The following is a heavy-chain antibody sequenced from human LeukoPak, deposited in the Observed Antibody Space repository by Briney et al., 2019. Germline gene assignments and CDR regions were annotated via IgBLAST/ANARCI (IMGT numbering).Heavy chain of an antibody. J-gene: IGHJ5*02. CDR2: IYYKGIT. CDR3: ARLVAVTGTVDWFDP. V-gene: IGHV4-59*08. CDR1: GGSISGYH. D-gene: IGHD2-21*02. Sequence: PSETLSLTCVVSGGSISGYHWSWIRQVPGKGLEWIGYIYYKGITNYNPSLKSRVTISLDTSKRQFSLKLSSVIAADTAVYYCARLVAVTGTVDWFDPWGQGTVVTVSS.